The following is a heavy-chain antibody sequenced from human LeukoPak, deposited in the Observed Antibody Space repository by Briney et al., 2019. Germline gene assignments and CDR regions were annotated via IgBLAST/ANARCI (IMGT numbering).Heavy chain of an antibody. CDR1: GFTFSSYW. CDR2: IKQDGSEK. CDR3: ARRPGYSSSWYDPFDY. J-gene: IGHJ4*02. D-gene: IGHD6-13*01. V-gene: IGHV3-7*03. Sequence: GSLRLSCAASGFTFSSYWMSWVRQAPGKGLEWVANIKQDGSEKYYVDSVKGRFTISRDNAKNSLYLQMNSLRAEDTAVYYCARRPGYSSSWYDPFDYWGQGTLVTVSS.